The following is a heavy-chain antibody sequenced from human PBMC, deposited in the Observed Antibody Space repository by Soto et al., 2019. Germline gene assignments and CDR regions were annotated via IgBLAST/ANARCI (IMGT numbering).Heavy chain of an antibody. CDR1: GGSISSYY. CDR3: ASTRKRSTQLWFGTDY. CDR2: IYYSGST. V-gene: IGHV4-59*08. Sequence: QVQLQESGPGLVKPSETLSLTCTVSGGSISSYYWSWIRQPPGKGLEWIGYIYYSGSTNYNPSLNSRVTISXXTXKXXCSLKLSSVTAADTAVYYWASTRKRSTQLWFGTDYWGQGTLVTVSS. D-gene: IGHD5-18*01. J-gene: IGHJ4*02.